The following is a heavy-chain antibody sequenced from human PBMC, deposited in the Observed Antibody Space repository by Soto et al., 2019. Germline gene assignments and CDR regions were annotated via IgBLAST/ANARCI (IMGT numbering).Heavy chain of an antibody. V-gene: IGHV3-9*01. Sequence: GGSLRLSCAASGFTFDDYSMHWVRQAPGKGLEWVSGISWNSGSIGYADTVKGRFTISRDNAKNSLYLQMNSLRAEDTALYYCAKASPYSSSSFAFDIWGQGTMVTVSS. CDR2: ISWNSGSI. CDR1: GFTFDDYS. J-gene: IGHJ3*02. D-gene: IGHD6-6*01. CDR3: AKASPYSSSSFAFDI.